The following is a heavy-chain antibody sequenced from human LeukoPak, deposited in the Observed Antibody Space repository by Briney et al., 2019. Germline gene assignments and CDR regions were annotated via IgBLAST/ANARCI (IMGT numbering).Heavy chain of an antibody. V-gene: IGHV1-69*05. J-gene: IGHJ3*02. Sequence: ASVKVSCKASGGTYSSYAISWVRQAPGQGLEWMGRIIPIFGTANYAQKFQGRVTITTDESTSTAYMELSSLRSEDTAVYYCARGVTTFPGPLEDYYDSSGYAFDIWGQGTMVTVSS. CDR2: IIPIFGTA. CDR1: GGTYSSYA. D-gene: IGHD3-22*01. CDR3: ARGVTTFPGPLEDYYDSSGYAFDI.